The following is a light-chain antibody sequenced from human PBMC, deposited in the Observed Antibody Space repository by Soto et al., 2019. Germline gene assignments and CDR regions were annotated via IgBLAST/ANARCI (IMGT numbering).Light chain of an antibody. J-gene: IGKJ1*01. CDR2: WAS. CDR1: RNALYSSDNKNY. CDR3: QHWTT. Sequence: IVLTQSPDSLAVSLGERATINCKSSRNALYSSDNKNYLAWYQQKAGQPPKLLIYWASTRESGVPDRFSGGRSGTDFTLTINSLQAEDVAVYYCQHWTTFGQGTKVEIK. V-gene: IGKV4-1*01.